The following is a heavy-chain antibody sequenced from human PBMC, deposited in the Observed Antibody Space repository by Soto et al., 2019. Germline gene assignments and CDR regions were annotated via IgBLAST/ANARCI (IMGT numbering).Heavy chain of an antibody. CDR2: IYPGDSET. D-gene: IGHD1-26*01. CDR1: GYTFSTYY. V-gene: IGHV5-51*03. J-gene: IGHJ6*02. CDR3: ARFPVRATVSSDYYYYCRDV. Sequence: PAESLTVAGEASGYTFSTYYIAGVRQRAGKGLEGVGIIYPGDSETTYSPSFQGQVTISADQSSSTADLQWSSLRASDTAMYFCARFPVRATVSSDYYYYCRDVSPPGTTGATSS.